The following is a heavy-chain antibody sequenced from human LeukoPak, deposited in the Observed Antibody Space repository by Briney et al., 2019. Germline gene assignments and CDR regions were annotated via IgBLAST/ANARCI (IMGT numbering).Heavy chain of an antibody. CDR2: IRNDGSDK. CDR3: AKEHGGSSWYEDAFDI. V-gene: IGHV3-30*02. J-gene: IGHJ3*02. Sequence: GGSLRLSCAASEVTSSTYGMHWVRQAPGKGLQWVAFIRNDGSDKYYADSVKGRFTISRDNSKNTLYLQMNSLRAEDTAVYYCAKEHGGSSWYEDAFDIWGQGTMVTVSS. D-gene: IGHD6-13*01. CDR1: EVTSSTYG.